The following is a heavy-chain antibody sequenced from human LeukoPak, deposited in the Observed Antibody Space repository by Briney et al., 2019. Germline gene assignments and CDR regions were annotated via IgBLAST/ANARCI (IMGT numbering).Heavy chain of an antibody. V-gene: IGHV4-39*07. CDR2: IYYSGST. D-gene: IGHD2-15*01. Sequence: SEALSLTCTVSGGSISSNNYYWGWIRQPPGKGLEWIGSIYYSGSTYYNPPLKSRVTISVDTSKNQFSLKLSSVTAADTAVYYCARAARYCSGGSCYLYWGQGTLVTVSS. CDR1: GGSISSNNYY. CDR3: ARAARYCSGGSCYLY. J-gene: IGHJ4*02.